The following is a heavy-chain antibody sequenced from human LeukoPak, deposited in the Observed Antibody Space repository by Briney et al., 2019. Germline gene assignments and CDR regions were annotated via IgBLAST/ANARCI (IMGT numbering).Heavy chain of an antibody. CDR3: SRLRESPVFGVVTKPTVYFAD. J-gene: IGHJ4*02. CDR1: GFTLIKYW. Sequence: PGGSLRHSCAASGFTLIKYWRSCVRQAPGRGGEVVANIKQERSEKYYVYSLNGRFTISRENAKNSLYLQMNSLRAEDTAVYYCSRLRESPVFGVVTKPTVYFADWGQGTLVTVSS. D-gene: IGHD3-3*01. V-gene: IGHV3-7*01. CDR2: IKQERSEK.